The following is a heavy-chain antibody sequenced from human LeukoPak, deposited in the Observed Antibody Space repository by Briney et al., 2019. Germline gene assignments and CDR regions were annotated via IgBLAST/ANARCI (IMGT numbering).Heavy chain of an antibody. CDR1: GFTFSSYE. J-gene: IGHJ4*02. D-gene: IGHD2-15*01. CDR2: ISSSGSTI. Sequence: GGSLRLSCAASGFTFSSYEMNWVRQAPGKGLEWVSYISSSGSTIYYADSVKCRFTISRDNAKNSLYLQMNSLRAEDTAVYYCARVLARCSGGSCYSGLYYFDYWGQGTLVTVSS. CDR3: ARVLARCSGGSCYSGLYYFDY. V-gene: IGHV3-48*03.